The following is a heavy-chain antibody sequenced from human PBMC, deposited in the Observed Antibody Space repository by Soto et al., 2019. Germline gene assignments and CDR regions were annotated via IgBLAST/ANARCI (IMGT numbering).Heavy chain of an antibody. CDR1: GYTLTELS. V-gene: IGHV1-24*01. D-gene: IGHD3-22*01. CDR3: DISGRPLNAFDV. J-gene: IGHJ3*01. Sequence: ASVKVSCKVSGYTLTELSMHWVRQAPGRGLEWMGGFDPEDGETIYAQKFQGRVTMTEDTSTDTAYMELSSLRSEDTAVYYNDISGRPLNAFDVWGQGTMVTVSS. CDR2: FDPEDGET.